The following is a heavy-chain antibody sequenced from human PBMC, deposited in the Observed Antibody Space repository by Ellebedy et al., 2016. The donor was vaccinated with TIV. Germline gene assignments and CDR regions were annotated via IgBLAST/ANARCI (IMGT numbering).Heavy chain of an antibody. D-gene: IGHD3-10*01. V-gene: IGHV3-7*01. CDR1: GFTFSSYW. J-gene: IGHJ4*02. CDR2: IKQDGSEK. CDR3: ARDQAAMVRGVIFGMMSDY. Sequence: GGSLRLXXAASGFTFSSYWMSWVRQAPGKGLEWVANIKQDGSEKYYVDSVKGRFTISRDNAKNSLYLQMNSLRAEDTAVYYCARDQAAMVRGVIFGMMSDYWGQGTLVTVSS.